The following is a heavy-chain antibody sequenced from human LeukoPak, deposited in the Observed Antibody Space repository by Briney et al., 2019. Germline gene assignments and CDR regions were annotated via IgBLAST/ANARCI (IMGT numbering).Heavy chain of an antibody. Sequence: SETLSLTCAAYGGSFSGYYWSWIRQPPGKGLEWIGEINHSGSTNYNPSLKSRVTISVDTSKNQFSLKLSSVTAADTAVYYCASLSMIVVPEYYFDYWGQGTLVTVSS. D-gene: IGHD3-22*01. CDR3: ASLSMIVVPEYYFDY. CDR2: INHSGST. CDR1: GGSFSGYY. V-gene: IGHV4-34*01. J-gene: IGHJ4*02.